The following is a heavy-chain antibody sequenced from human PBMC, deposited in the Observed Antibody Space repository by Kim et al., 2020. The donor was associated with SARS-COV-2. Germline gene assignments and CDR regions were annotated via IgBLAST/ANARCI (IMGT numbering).Heavy chain of an antibody. J-gene: IGHJ4*02. Sequence: ASVKVSCKASGYTFTSYDINWVRQATGQGLEWMGWMNPNSGNTGYAQKFQGRVTMNRNTSISTAYMELSSLRSEDTAVYYCARGLLGATKSAYWGQGTLVTVSS. V-gene: IGHV1-8*01. CDR3: ARGLLGATKSAY. CDR2: MNPNSGNT. D-gene: IGHD1-26*01. CDR1: GYTFTSYD.